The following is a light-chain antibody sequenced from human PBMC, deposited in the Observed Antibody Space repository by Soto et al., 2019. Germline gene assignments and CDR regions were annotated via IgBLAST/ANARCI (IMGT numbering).Light chain of an antibody. CDR3: SSYSSINTLV. CDR2: EVT. CDR1: SSDVGGYNY. V-gene: IGLV2-14*01. Sequence: QSALPQPASVSGSPGQSITISCTGTSSDVGGYNYVSWYQQHPGKAPKLMIYEVTNRPSGVSNRFSGSKSGNKASLTISGLQAEDRAYYYCSSYSSINTLVFGGGTKLTV. J-gene: IGLJ2*01.